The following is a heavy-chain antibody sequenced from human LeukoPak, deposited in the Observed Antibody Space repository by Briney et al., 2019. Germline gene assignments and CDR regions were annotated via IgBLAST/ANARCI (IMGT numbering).Heavy chain of an antibody. Sequence: SETLSLTCTVSGGSISSSSYYWGWIRQPPGKGLEWIGSIYYSGCTYYNPSLKSRVTISVDTSKNQLSLKLSSVTAADTAVYYCASTYSGSYYGAFDIWGQGTMVTVSS. CDR3: ASTYSGSYYGAFDI. D-gene: IGHD1-26*01. V-gene: IGHV4-39*01. CDR1: GGSISSSSYY. J-gene: IGHJ3*02. CDR2: IYYSGCT.